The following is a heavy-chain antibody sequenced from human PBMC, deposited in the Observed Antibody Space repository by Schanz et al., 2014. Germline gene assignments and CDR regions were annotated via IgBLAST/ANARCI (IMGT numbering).Heavy chain of an antibody. CDR3: AKGRFGELSAFDI. V-gene: IGHV3-23*04. J-gene: IGHJ3*02. CDR2: MNESHSTI. CDR1: GFTFSSYS. D-gene: IGHD3-10*01. Sequence: EVQLVESGGGLVQPGGSLRLSCAASGFTFSSYSMNWVRQAPGKGLEWVSAMNESHSTIYYADSVRGRFTISRDNSKNTLYLQMNSLRAEDTAVYYCAKGRFGELSAFDIWGQGTMVTVSS.